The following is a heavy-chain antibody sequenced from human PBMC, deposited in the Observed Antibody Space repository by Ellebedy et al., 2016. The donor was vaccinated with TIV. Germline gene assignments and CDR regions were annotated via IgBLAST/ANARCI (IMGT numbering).Heavy chain of an antibody. CDR1: GFTFSRYW. J-gene: IGHJ4*02. CDR2: INSDGSTT. CDR3: ATQLWNSEF. Sequence: GESLKISCAASGFTFSRYWMHWVRQVPGKGLVRVSRINSDGSTTNYADSVKGRFTISRDNPKNTLYLQMKSLRVEDTAVYYCATQLWNSEFWGQGTLVIVSS. D-gene: IGHD5-18*01. V-gene: IGHV3-74*01.